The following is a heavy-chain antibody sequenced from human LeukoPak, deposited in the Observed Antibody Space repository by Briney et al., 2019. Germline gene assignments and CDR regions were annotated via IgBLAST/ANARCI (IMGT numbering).Heavy chain of an antibody. D-gene: IGHD2/OR15-2a*01. Sequence: GGSLRLSCAASGFTFDDYAMHWVRQAPGKGLEWVSYITSSGGSLYYADSVKGRFTISRDNAKNSPYLQMNSLGAEDTAVYYCARGGFFSDYWGQGTLVTVSS. V-gene: IGHV3-48*01. J-gene: IGHJ4*02. CDR1: GFTFDDYA. CDR3: ARGGFFSDY. CDR2: ITSSGGSL.